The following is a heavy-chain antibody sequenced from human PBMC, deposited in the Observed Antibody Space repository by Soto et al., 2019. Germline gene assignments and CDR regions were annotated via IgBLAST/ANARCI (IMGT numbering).Heavy chain of an antibody. J-gene: IGHJ1*01. CDR1: GFTVSSNY. D-gene: IGHD6-13*01. CDR3: ASSSSWYSSYFQH. V-gene: IGHV3-53*01. CDR2: IYSGGST. Sequence: GGSLRLSCAASGFTVSSNYMSWVRQAPGKGLEWVSVIYSGGSTYYADSVKGRFTISRDNSKNTLYLQMNSLRAEDTAVYYCASSSSWYSSYFQHWGQGTLVTVSS.